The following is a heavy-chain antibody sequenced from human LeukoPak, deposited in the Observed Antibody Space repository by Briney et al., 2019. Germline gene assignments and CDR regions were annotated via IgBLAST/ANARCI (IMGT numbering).Heavy chain of an antibody. Sequence: GGSLRLSCAASGFTFSSFWMSWVRQAPGKGLEWVANIKEDGSEKYYVDSVKGRFTISRDNAKNPLYLQMNSLSLEDTAVYYCAKVPPYGYDSWGQGTLVTVSS. V-gene: IGHV3-7*01. CDR2: IKEDGSEK. J-gene: IGHJ4*02. CDR1: GFTFSSFW. D-gene: IGHD5-18*01. CDR3: AKVPPYGYDS.